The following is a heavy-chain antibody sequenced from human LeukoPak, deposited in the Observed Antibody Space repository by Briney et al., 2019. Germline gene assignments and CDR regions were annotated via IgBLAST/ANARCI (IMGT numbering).Heavy chain of an antibody. CDR3: AKDGGGSFTDY. V-gene: IGHV3-30*18. CDR1: GFTFSSYG. J-gene: IGHJ4*02. Sequence: PGGSLRLSCAASGFTFSSYGMHWVRQAPGKGLEWVAVISYDGSNKYYADSVKGRFTISRDNSKNTLYLQMNSLRAEDTAVYYCAKDGGGSFTDYWGQGTLVTVSS. D-gene: IGHD1-26*01. CDR2: ISYDGSNK.